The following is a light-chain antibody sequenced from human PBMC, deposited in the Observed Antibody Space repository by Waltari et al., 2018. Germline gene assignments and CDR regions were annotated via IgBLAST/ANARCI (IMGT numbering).Light chain of an antibody. CDR3: QQYYRIPLS. V-gene: IGKV4-1*01. CDR2: WAS. Sequence: DIVVTQSPEVLSVSLGERATINCKSSQSVLYSSNNKNYVAWFQQKPGQRPRLHIYWASTREAGVPDRFSGSGSGTDFSLTIANLQAEDVAVYYCQQYYRIPLSFGGGTKVEIK. J-gene: IGKJ4*01. CDR1: QSVLYSSNNKNY.